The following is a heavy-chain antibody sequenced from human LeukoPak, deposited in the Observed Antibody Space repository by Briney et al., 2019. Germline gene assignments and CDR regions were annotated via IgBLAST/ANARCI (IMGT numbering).Heavy chain of an antibody. CDR1: GFTFDDYG. J-gene: IGHJ3*02. CDR3: ARSRPYGSSWYWNAFDI. D-gene: IGHD6-13*01. CDR2: INWNGGST. Sequence: PGGSLRLSCAASGFTFDDYGMSWVRQAPGKGLEWVSGINWNGGSTGYADSVKGRFTISRDNAKNSLYLQMNSLRAEDTALYYCARSRPYGSSWYWNAFDIWGQGTMVTVSS. V-gene: IGHV3-20*04.